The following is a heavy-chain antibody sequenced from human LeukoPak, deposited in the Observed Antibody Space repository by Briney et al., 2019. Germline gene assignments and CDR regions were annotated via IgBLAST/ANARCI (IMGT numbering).Heavy chain of an antibody. CDR2: INYSGST. CDR3: ARGLRSGELSTNP. V-gene: IGHV4-39*01. D-gene: IGHD3-16*02. CDR1: SGSIRSSSYY. Sequence: SETLSLTCTVSSGSIRSSSYYWGWIRQPPGKGLEWIGSINYSGSTYYNPSLKSRVAIAVDTSKNQFSLKLSSVTAADTAVYYCARGLRSGELSTNPWGQGTLVTVSS. J-gene: IGHJ5*02.